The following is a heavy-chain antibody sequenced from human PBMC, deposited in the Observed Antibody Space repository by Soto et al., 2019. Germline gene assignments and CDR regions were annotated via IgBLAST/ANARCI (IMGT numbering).Heavy chain of an antibody. Sequence: SETLSLTCAVYGGSFSGYYWSWIRQPPGKGLEWIGEINHSGSTNYNPSLKCRVTISVDTSKNQFSLKLSSVTAADTAVYYCARGFDPHNWNDVGVYYFDYWGQGTLVTVSS. V-gene: IGHV4-34*01. CDR3: ARGFDPHNWNDVGVYYFDY. D-gene: IGHD1-1*01. CDR1: GGSFSGYY. CDR2: INHSGST. J-gene: IGHJ4*02.